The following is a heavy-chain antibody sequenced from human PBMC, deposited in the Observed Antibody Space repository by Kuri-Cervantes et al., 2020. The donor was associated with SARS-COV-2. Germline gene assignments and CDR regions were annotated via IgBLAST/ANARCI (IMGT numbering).Heavy chain of an antibody. CDR1: GFTFSDYY. Sequence: GESLKISCAASGFTFSDYYMSWIRQAPGKGLEWVSYISSGGSAIYYADSVKGRFTISRDNAKNSLYLQVNSLRAEDTAVYYCARVPLKEYSSLGGYGMDVWGQGTTVTVSS. CDR3: ARVPLKEYSSLGGYGMDV. V-gene: IGHV3-11*04. J-gene: IGHJ6*02. CDR2: ISSGGSAI. D-gene: IGHD6-6*01.